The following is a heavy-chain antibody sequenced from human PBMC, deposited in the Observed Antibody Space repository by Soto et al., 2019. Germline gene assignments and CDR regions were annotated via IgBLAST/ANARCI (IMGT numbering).Heavy chain of an antibody. CDR3: ARNWNYRFGAFDI. D-gene: IGHD1-7*01. J-gene: IGHJ3*02. Sequence: VQLVESGGGLVKPGGSLRLSCAASGFTFSDYYMSWIRQAPGKGLEWVSYISRSSSYTNYADSVKGRFTISRDNAKNSLYLQMNSLRAEDTAVYYCARNWNYRFGAFDIWGQGTMVTVSS. CDR2: ISRSSSYT. CDR1: GFTFSDYY. V-gene: IGHV3-11*06.